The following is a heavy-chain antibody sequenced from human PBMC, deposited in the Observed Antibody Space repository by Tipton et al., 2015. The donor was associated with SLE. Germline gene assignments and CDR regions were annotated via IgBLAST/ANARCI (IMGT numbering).Heavy chain of an antibody. Sequence: TLSLTCIVSGDSINSNSHYWGWIRQPPGKGLEWIASMHYSGSTYFNPSLKSRVTISVDTSKNQFSLKLSSVTAADTAVYYCARDEYRYDATGYHLLGHFDFWGQGTLVTVSS. D-gene: IGHD3-22*01. CDR2: MHYSGST. V-gene: IGHV4-39*07. CDR1: GDSINSNSHY. J-gene: IGHJ4*02. CDR3: ARDEYRYDATGYHLLGHFDF.